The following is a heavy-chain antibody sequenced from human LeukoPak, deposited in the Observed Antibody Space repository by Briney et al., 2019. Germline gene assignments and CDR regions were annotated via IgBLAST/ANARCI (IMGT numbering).Heavy chain of an antibody. V-gene: IGHV1-3*01. CDR1: GYIFTDYA. J-gene: IGHJ4*02. CDR3: ARGGWSTTTASYYFAS. D-gene: IGHD5/OR15-5a*01. Sequence: ASVKVSCKASGYIFTDYAINWVRQAPGERLEWMGWINAGNGNTKYSQKFQGRVTITRDRSASTAYMELNSLGSEDTAVYYCARGGWSTTTASYYFASGGKGSLVPVS. CDR2: INAGNGNT.